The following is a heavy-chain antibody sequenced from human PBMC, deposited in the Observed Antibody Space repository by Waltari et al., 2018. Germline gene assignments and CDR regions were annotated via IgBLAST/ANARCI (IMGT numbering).Heavy chain of an antibody. CDR1: EFTFNNYG. D-gene: IGHD4-17*01. CDR2: ISYDGSNK. J-gene: IGHJ4*02. V-gene: IGHV3-30*18. CDR3: AKDYGDYFYYFDY. Sequence: QVQLVESGGGVVQPGRSLRLSCAAAEFTFNNYGMHWVRQAPGKGLEWVAIISYDGSNKYYADSVKGRFTISRDNSKNTLYLQMNSLRAEDTAVYYCAKDYGDYFYYFDYWGQGTLVTVSS.